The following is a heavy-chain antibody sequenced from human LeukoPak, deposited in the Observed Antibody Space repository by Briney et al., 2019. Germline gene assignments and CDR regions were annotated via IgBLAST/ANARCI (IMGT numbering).Heavy chain of an antibody. CDR2: ISAYNGNT. CDR3: ARSPFTVLLDY. CDR1: GYTFTSYG. D-gene: IGHD4-17*01. J-gene: IGHJ4*02. V-gene: IGHV1-18*01. Sequence: GASVKVSFKASGYTFTSYGISWVRQAPGQGLEWMGWISAYNGNTNYAQKLHGRVTITTETSTNTAYMELRSLRSDDTAVYYCARSPFTVLLDYWGKGTLVTVSS.